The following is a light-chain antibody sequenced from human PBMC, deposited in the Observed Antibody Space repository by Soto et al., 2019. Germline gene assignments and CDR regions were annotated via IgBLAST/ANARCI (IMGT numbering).Light chain of an antibody. CDR1: RDVGSD. CDR3: LQDHGDSWT. V-gene: IGKV1-6*01. CDR2: AAS. J-gene: IGKJ1*01. Sequence: QMTQSPSSLSASVGEKIIITCRASRDVGSDVSWYQQKPRQAPKLLIYAASNLYTGVPSRFSGSRSGTEFTLTISSLQPEDFASYYCLQDHGDSWTFGQGTKVEIE.